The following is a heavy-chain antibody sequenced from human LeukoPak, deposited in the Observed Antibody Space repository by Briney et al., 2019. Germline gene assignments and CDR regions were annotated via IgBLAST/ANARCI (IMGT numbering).Heavy chain of an antibody. J-gene: IGHJ4*02. V-gene: IGHV4-59*01. CDR2: IYYSGST. D-gene: IGHD3-9*01. Sequence: PSETLSLTCTVSGGSNSSYYWSWIRQPPGKGLEWIGYIYYSGSTNYNPSLKSRVTISVDTSKNQFSLKLSSVTAADTAVYYCASGAYYDILTGYQTDYWGQGTLVTVSS. CDR3: ASGAYYDILTGYQTDY. CDR1: GGSNSSYY.